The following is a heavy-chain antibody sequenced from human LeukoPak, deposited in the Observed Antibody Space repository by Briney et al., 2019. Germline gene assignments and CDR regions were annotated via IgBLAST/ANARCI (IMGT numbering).Heavy chain of an antibody. CDR3: ARELSVGARGSDAFDI. V-gene: IGHV4-34*01. J-gene: IGHJ3*02. Sequence: PSETLSLTCAVYGGSFSGYYWSWIRQPPGKGLEWIGEINHSGSTNYNPSLKGRVTISVDTSKNQFSLKLSSVTAADTAVYYCARELSVGARGSDAFDIWGQGTMVTVSS. CDR2: INHSGST. D-gene: IGHD1-26*01. CDR1: GGSFSGYY.